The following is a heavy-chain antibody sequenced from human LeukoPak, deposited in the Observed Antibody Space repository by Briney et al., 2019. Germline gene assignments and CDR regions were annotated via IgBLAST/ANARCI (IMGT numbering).Heavy chain of an antibody. CDR2: ISYDGGKK. CDR1: GFTFSSHD. Sequence: GGSLRLSCAASGFTFSSHDMHWVRQAPGKGLEWVAIISYDGGKKDYADSVKGRFTISRDNSKNTLYLQMNSLRAEDTAVYYCAKDPMATITLFDYWGQGTLVTVSS. V-gene: IGHV3-30*18. J-gene: IGHJ4*02. CDR3: AKDPMATITLFDY. D-gene: IGHD5-24*01.